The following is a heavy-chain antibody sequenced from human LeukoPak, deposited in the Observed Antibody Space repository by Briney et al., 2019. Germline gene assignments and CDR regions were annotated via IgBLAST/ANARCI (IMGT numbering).Heavy chain of an antibody. V-gene: IGHV1-69*04. J-gene: IGHJ4*02. CDR3: ARGLFGGFAAAPFDH. Sequence: ASVKVSCKASGGTFDNYAVSWVREAPGLGLEWMGRIIPMLGKTNSAQKFQDRVTFTADKSTGTAYMELTHLRPDDTAVYFCARGLFGGFAAAPFDHWGQGTLVTVSP. CDR2: IIPMLGKT. D-gene: IGHD2-2*01. CDR1: GGTFDNYA.